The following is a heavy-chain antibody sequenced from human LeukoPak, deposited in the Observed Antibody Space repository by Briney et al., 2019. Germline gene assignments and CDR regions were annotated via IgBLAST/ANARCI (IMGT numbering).Heavy chain of an antibody. Sequence: SETLSLTCTVFGDSITTNSWSWIRQPPRKGLEWIGDLYYSGSTNYNPSLKSRVSFSADKFKNQFTLTVKSVTAADTAMYYCARVLPSRFFDYWGQGTLVTVSS. CDR1: GDSITTNS. V-gene: IGHV4-59*01. J-gene: IGHJ4*02. CDR3: ARVLPSRFFDY. D-gene: IGHD2-15*01. CDR2: LYYSGST.